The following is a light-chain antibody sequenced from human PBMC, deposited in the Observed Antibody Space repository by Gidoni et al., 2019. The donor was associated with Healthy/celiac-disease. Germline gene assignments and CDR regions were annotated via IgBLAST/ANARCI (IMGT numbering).Light chain of an antibody. J-gene: IGKJ4*01. CDR2: WAS. Sequence: DIVMTQSPDSLAGSLGDRATINCKSSQSVLYSSNNKNYLAWYQQKPGQPPKLLIYWASSRASGVPDRFSGSGSGTDFTLTISSLQAEDVAFYYCQQYYSTPLTFGGGTKVEIK. CDR3: QQYYSTPLT. V-gene: IGKV4-1*01. CDR1: QSVLYSSNNKNY.